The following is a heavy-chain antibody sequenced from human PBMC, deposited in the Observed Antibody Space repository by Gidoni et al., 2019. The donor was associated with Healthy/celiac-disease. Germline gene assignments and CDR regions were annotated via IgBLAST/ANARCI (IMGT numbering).Heavy chain of an antibody. CDR3: ARILGIAAAGNRDAFDI. CDR1: GFSLSNARMG. CDR2: IFSNDEK. D-gene: IGHD6-13*01. V-gene: IGHV2-26*01. J-gene: IGHJ3*02. Sequence: QVTLKESGPVLVKPTEPLTLTCTVSGFSLSNARMGVSWIRQPPGKALEWLAHIFSNDEKSYSTSLKSRLTISKDTSKSQVVLTMTNMDPVDTATYYCARILGIAAAGNRDAFDIWGQGTMVTVSS.